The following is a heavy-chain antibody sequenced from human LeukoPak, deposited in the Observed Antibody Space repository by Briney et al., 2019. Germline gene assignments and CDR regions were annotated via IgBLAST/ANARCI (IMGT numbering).Heavy chain of an antibody. V-gene: IGHV5-51*01. CDR1: GYSFTTYW. Sequence: GESLKISCKGSGYSFTTYWIGWVRQMPGKGLEWMGIIYPGDSDTRYSPSFQGQVTISADKSISTAYLQWSSLKASDTAMYYCARRAVAAAGHNWFDPWGQGTLVTVSS. CDR2: IYPGDSDT. D-gene: IGHD6-13*01. CDR3: ARRAVAAAGHNWFDP. J-gene: IGHJ5*02.